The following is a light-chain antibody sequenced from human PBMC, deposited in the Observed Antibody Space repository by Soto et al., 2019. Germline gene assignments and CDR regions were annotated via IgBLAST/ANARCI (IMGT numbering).Light chain of an antibody. CDR2: DVN. CDR1: SSDIGAYNY. J-gene: IGLJ1*01. V-gene: IGLV2-14*03. CDR3: TSTTGSNTLEV. Sequence: QSALTQPASVSGSPGQSITISCTGTSSDIGAYNYVSWYRQHPDKAPQLLIYDVNNRPSGVSHRLSGSKSGNTASLTISGLQSEDEADYFCTSTTGSNTLEVFGPGTKVTVL.